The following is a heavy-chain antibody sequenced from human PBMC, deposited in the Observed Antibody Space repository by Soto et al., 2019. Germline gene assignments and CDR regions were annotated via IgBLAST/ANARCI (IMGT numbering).Heavy chain of an antibody. D-gene: IGHD6-19*01. CDR1: GFTFSSYG. CDR3: ARERYSSGWYDCDY. J-gene: IGHJ4*02. CDR2: IWYDGSNK. V-gene: IGHV3-33*01. Sequence: QVQLVESGGGVVQPGRSLRLSCAASGFTFSSYGMHWVRQAPVQGLEWVAVIWYDGSNKYYAYSVKGRFTISRDNYKNTLYLQMNSLRAGDTSVYYWARERYSSGWYDCDYWVQGTLFTVSS.